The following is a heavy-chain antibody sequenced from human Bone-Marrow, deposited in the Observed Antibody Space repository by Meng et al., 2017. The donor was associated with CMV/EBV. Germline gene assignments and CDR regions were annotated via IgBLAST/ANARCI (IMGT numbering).Heavy chain of an antibody. CDR1: GYTFTSYD. V-gene: IGHV1-8*03. J-gene: IGHJ4*02. Sequence: ASVKVSCKASGYTFTSYDINWVRQATGQGLEWMGWMNPNSGNTGYAQKFQGRVTITRNTSISTAYMELSSLRSEDTAVYYCARGTSWEPVGVLAYWGQGTLVTVSS. D-gene: IGHD1-26*01. CDR2: MNPNSGNT. CDR3: ARGTSWEPVGVLAY.